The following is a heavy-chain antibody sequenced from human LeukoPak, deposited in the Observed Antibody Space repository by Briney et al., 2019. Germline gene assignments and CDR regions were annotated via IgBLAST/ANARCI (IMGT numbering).Heavy chain of an antibody. J-gene: IGHJ4*02. CDR2: IYYSGST. CDR3: ARDGRFPPEVLPRYFDY. CDR1: GYSISSGYY. D-gene: IGHD1-26*01. V-gene: IGHV4-38-2*02. Sequence: SETLSLTCTVSGYSISSGYYWGWIRQPPGKGLEWIGNIYYSGSTYYNPSLKSRVTISVETSKNQFSLKLSSVTAADTAVYYCARDGRFPPEVLPRYFDYWGQGTLVTVSS.